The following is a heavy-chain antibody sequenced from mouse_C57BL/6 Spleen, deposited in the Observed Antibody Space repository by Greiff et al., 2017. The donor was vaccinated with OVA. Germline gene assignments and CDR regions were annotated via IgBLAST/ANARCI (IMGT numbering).Heavy chain of an antibody. Sequence: EVQLQQSGAELVKPGASVKLSCTASGFNIKDYYMHWVKQRTEQGLEWIGRIDPEDGETKYAPKFQGKATLTADTSSNTAYLPLSSLTSEDTAVYYCARRGIFITGYFDVWGTGTTVTVSS. CDR2: IDPEDGET. D-gene: IGHD1-1*01. CDR1: GFNIKDYY. J-gene: IGHJ1*03. CDR3: ARRGIFITGYFDV. V-gene: IGHV14-2*01.